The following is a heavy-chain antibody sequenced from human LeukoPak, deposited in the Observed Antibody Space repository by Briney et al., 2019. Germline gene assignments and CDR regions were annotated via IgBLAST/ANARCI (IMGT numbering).Heavy chain of an antibody. J-gene: IGHJ4*02. Sequence: PGGSLRLSCAASGFTFSSYAMHWVRQAPGKGLEYASAISSNGGSTYYANSVKGRFTISRDNSKNTLYLQMGSLRAEDMAVYYCAKETRALDSWGQGTLVTVSS. CDR1: GFTFSSYA. CDR2: ISSNGGST. V-gene: IGHV3-64*01. D-gene: IGHD1-7*01. CDR3: AKETRALDS.